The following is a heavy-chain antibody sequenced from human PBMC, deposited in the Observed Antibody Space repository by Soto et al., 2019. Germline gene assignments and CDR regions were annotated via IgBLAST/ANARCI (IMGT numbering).Heavy chain of an antibody. J-gene: IGHJ3*02. V-gene: IGHV3-23*01. Sequence: GGSLRLSCAASGFTFSSYAMSWVRQAPGKELESVSAISGSAGSTYYADSGKGRFTISRDNSKNTLYLQMNSLRAEDTAVYYCAKDAYSGSYNDAFDIWGQGTMVTVSS. D-gene: IGHD1-26*01. CDR2: ISGSAGST. CDR3: AKDAYSGSYNDAFDI. CDR1: GFTFSSYA.